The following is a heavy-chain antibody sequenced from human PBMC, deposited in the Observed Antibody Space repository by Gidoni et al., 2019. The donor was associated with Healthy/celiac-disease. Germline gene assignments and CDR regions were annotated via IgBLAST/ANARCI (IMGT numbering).Heavy chain of an antibody. V-gene: IGHV3-23*01. J-gene: IGHJ3*02. D-gene: IGHD3-22*01. CDR1: GFTFSSSA. CDR2: ISGSGGST. CDR3: AKDYNSDSSGYYYAFDI. Sequence: EVQLLESGGGLVQPGGSLSLSCAASGFTFSSSAMSWVRQAPGKGREWVSAISGSGGSTYYADSVKRRFTTSRDNSKNTLYLQMNSLRAEDTAVYYCAKDYNSDSSGYYYAFDIWGQGTMVTVSS.